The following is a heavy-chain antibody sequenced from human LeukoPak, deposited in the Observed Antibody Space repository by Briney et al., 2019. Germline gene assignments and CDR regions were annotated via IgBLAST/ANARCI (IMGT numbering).Heavy chain of an antibody. D-gene: IGHD6-13*01. CDR1: GFIISDYA. CDR2: ISANGGRT. CDR3: VKDLYKGDSASWYFFHY. Sequence: GGSLRLSCSASGFIISDYAMHWVRQAPGKGLEYVSAISANGGRTYYADSVKGRFTISRDTSKNTLYLQMSSPRAEDTAMYHCVKDLYKGDSASWYFFHYWGQGTLVTVSS. V-gene: IGHV3-64D*06. J-gene: IGHJ4*02.